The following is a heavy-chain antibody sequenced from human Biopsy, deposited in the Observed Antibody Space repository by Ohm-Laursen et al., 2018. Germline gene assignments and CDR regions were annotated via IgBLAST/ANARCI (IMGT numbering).Heavy chain of an antibody. D-gene: IGHD2-15*01. CDR2: INQAGTT. J-gene: IGHJ4*02. CDR3: GNEIHGRDY. CDR1: GNTFSDYQ. V-gene: IGHV4-34*08. Sequence: SDTLSLTCTVFGNTFSDYQWSWIRQPPGKGLEWIGQINQAGTTNYNPSPKSRVSISADASKYEFSLRLTSVTAADTAVYLCGNEIHGRDYWGLGAQVTVSS.